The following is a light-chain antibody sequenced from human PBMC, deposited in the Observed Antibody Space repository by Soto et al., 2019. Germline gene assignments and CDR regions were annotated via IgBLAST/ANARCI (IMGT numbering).Light chain of an antibody. J-gene: IGLJ1*01. CDR2: GVT. Sequence: QSVLTQPAPVSGSPGQSITISCTGTSRDVGAYNYVSWYQQSPGKAPKLMIYGVTNRPSGVSNRFSGSKTGNTASLTISGLQAEDEADYYCFSHRGGDSHVFGTGTKVTVL. CDR3: FSHRGGDSHV. CDR1: SRDVGAYNY. V-gene: IGLV2-14*01.